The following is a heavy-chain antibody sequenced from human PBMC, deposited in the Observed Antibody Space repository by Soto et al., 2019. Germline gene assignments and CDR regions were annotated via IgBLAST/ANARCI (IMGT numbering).Heavy chain of an antibody. CDR1: GFTFSSYS. D-gene: IGHD6-19*01. CDR2: ITTSSTYI. V-gene: IGHV3-21*01. CDR3: TRSQWPPNDY. J-gene: IGHJ4*02. Sequence: EVQLVESGGGLVKPGGSLRLSCAASGFTFSSYSMNWVRQAPGKGLEWVSTITTSSTYIYYADSVKGRFTISRDNAKNSLYLQMYSLRAEDTALYYCTRSQWPPNDYWGQGTLVTVSS.